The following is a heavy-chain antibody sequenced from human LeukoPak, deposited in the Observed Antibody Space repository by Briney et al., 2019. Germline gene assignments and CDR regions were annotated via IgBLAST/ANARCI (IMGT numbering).Heavy chain of an antibody. V-gene: IGHV3-23*01. CDR1: GFTFSSYA. Sequence: GGSLRLSCAVSGFTFSSYAMSWVRQVPGKGLEWVSAISGSGGNTHYADSVKGRFTISRDNSKNTLYLQMNSLRAEDTAVYYCARRIQSWYYFDYWGQGTLVTVSS. CDR2: ISGSGGNT. D-gene: IGHD5-18*01. J-gene: IGHJ4*02. CDR3: ARRIQSWYYFDY.